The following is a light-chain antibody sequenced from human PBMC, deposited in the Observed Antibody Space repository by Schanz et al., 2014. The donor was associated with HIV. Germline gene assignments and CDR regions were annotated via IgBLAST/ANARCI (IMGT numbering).Light chain of an antibody. J-gene: IGLJ3*02. V-gene: IGLV1-44*01. CDR2: SDN. CDR3: AAWDDSLNGWV. CDR1: SSNIATNA. Sequence: QSVLTQPPSASGTPGQRVTMSCSASSSNIATNAVNWYQQLPGTAPKLLIYSDNQRPSGVPDRFSGSGSGTSASLAISGLQSEDEADYYCAAWDDSLNGWVFGGGTKLTVL.